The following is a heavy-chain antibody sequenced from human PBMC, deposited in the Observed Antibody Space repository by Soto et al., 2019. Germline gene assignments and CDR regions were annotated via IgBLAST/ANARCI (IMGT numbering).Heavy chain of an antibody. D-gene: IGHD4-4*01. V-gene: IGHV3-30-3*01. CDR2: ISYDGSNK. CDR3: AREIEASGNYGYFDY. CDR1: GFTFSSYA. Sequence: GGSLRLSCAASGFTFSSYAMHWVRQAPGKGLEWVAVISYDGSNKYYADSVKGRFTISRDNSKNTLYLQMNSLRAEDTAVYYCAREIEASGNYGYFDYWGQGTLVTVSS. J-gene: IGHJ4*02.